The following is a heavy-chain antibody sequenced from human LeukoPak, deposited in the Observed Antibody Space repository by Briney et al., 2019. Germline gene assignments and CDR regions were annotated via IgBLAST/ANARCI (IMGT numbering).Heavy chain of an antibody. J-gene: IGHJ4*02. CDR2: VYYSGST. CDR3: ARERYYYDSTTPN. D-gene: IGHD3-22*01. V-gene: IGHV4-30-4*01. Sequence: SQTLSLTCTVSGASISSGDHYWSWIRQPPGKGLEWIGYVYYSGSTFYNPSLKSRLTISVDTSKNQFSLNLRSVTAADTAVYYCARERYYYDSTTPNRGQGTLVTVSS. CDR1: GASISSGDHY.